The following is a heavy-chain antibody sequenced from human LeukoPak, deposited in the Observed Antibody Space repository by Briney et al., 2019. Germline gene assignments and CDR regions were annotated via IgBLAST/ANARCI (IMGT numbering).Heavy chain of an antibody. Sequence: ASVKVSCKASGYTFTSYAMHWVRQAPGQRLEWMGWINAGNGNTKYSQKFQGRVTITRDTSASTAYMELNSLRAEDTAVYYCASRSMVRGVMGDYWGQGTLVTVSS. D-gene: IGHD3-10*01. CDR1: GYTFTSYA. J-gene: IGHJ4*02. V-gene: IGHV1-3*01. CDR2: INAGNGNT. CDR3: ASRSMVRGVMGDY.